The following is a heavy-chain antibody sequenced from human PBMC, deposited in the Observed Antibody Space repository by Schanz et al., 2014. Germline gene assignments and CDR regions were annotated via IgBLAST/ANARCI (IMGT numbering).Heavy chain of an antibody. CDR3: ARGGYSSGWYDRDIAHFDY. V-gene: IGHV1-3*01. Sequence: QLQLVQSGAEVKKPGSSVKVSCKLSGGTFSSYTISWMRQAPGQGPEWMGWINAGTGNTEYSQKFQGRVTITRDTLASTAYMEVSSLRSDDTAVYYCARGGYSSGWYDRDIAHFDYWGQGTLXTVSS. CDR2: INAGTGNT. J-gene: IGHJ4*02. CDR1: GGTFSSYT. D-gene: IGHD6-19*01.